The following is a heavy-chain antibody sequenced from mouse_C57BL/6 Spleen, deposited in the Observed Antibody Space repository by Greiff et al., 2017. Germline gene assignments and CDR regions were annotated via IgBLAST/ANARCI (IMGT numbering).Heavy chain of an antibody. D-gene: IGHD3-2*02. V-gene: IGHV1-64*01. CDR2: IHPNSGST. CDR1: GYTFTSYW. Sequence: QVQLQQPGAELVKPGASVKLSCKASGYTFTSYWMHWVKQRPGQGLEWIGMIHPNSGSTNYNEKFKSKATLTVDKSSSTAYMQLSSLTSEDSAVYYCARLDSSGYEAYWGQGTLVTVSA. CDR3: ARLDSSGYEAY. J-gene: IGHJ3*01.